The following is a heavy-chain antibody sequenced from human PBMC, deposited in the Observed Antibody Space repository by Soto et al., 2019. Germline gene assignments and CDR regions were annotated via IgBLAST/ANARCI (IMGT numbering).Heavy chain of an antibody. CDR1: GYTFTSYD. V-gene: IGHV1-8*01. D-gene: IGHD3-22*01. J-gene: IGHJ4*02. Sequence: QVQLVQSGAEVKKPGASVKVSCKASGYTFTSYDINWVRQATGQGLEWMGWMNPNSGNTGYAQKFQGRVTMTRNTSISTAYMELSSLRSEDTAVYYCATGGRGYDSRSTGGVDDYWGQGTLVTVSS. CDR2: MNPNSGNT. CDR3: ATGGRGYDSRSTGGVDDY.